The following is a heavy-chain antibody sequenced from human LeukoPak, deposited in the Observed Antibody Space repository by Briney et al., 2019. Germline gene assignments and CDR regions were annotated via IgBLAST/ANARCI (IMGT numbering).Heavy chain of an antibody. Sequence: SQTLSLTRTVSGGSISSGDYYWSWIRQPPGKGLEWIGYIYYSGSTYYNPSLKSRVTISVDTSKNQFSLKLSSVTAADTAVYYCAREVSSSWGPSFFDYWGQGTLVTVSS. J-gene: IGHJ4*02. CDR1: GGSISSGDYY. V-gene: IGHV4-30-4*01. CDR2: IYYSGST. D-gene: IGHD6-13*01. CDR3: AREVSSSWGPSFFDY.